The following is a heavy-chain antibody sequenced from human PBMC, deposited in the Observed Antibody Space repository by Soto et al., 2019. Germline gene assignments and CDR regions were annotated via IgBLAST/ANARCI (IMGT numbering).Heavy chain of an antibody. CDR1: GFTFSSYA. CDR2: ISFDGTNK. D-gene: IGHD6-13*01. CDR3: ARGRLAAADLDC. J-gene: IGHJ4*02. Sequence: PGGSLRLSCAASGFTFSSYAMHWVRQAPGKGLEWVAVISFDGTNKYYADSVKGRFTISRDISDNTLYLQMISLRPEDTAVYYCARGRLAAADLDCWGQGTLVTVSS. V-gene: IGHV3-30-3*01.